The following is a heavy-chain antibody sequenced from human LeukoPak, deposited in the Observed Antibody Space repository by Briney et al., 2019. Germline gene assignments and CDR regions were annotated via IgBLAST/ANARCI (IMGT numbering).Heavy chain of an antibody. Sequence: ASVKVSCKASGYTFTGYYMHWVRQAPGQGLEWMGWINPNSGVTNYAQKLQGRVTTTRDTSISTAYMELSRLRSDDTAVYYCARDLLGSGSYYNYWGQGTLVTVSS. J-gene: IGHJ4*02. D-gene: IGHD3-10*01. CDR1: GYTFTGYY. CDR3: ARDLLGSGSYYNY. CDR2: INPNSGVT. V-gene: IGHV1-2*02.